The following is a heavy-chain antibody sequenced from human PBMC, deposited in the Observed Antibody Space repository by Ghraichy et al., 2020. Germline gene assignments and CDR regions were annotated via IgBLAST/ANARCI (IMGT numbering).Heavy chain of an antibody. CDR2: INPSRGST. CDR3: ARRSGDYFDY. J-gene: IGHJ4*02. CDR1: GYTFTSYY. V-gene: IGHV1-46*01. Sequence: ASVKVSCKASGYTFTSYYMHWVRQAPGQGLEWMGIINPSRGSTSYSQKFQGRVTMTRDTSTSTVYMELSSLRSEDTAVYYCARRSGDYFDYWGQGTLVTVSS.